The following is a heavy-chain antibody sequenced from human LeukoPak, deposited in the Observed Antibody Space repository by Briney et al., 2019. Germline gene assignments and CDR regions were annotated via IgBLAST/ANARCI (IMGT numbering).Heavy chain of an antibody. Sequence: SETLSLTCTVSGGSISSSSYYWGWIRRPPGKGLEWIGSIYYSGSTYYNPSLKSRVTLSVDTSKNQFSLKLSSVTAADTAVYYCARQMGYYYDSSGYYYGYYFDYWGQGTLVTVSS. CDR2: IYYSGST. V-gene: IGHV4-39*01. D-gene: IGHD3-22*01. CDR1: GGSISSSSYY. CDR3: ARQMGYYYDSSGYYYGYYFDY. J-gene: IGHJ4*02.